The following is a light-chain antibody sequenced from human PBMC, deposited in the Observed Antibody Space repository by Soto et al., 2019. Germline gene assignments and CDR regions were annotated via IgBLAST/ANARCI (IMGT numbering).Light chain of an antibody. J-gene: IGLJ1*01. CDR3: QSFDSSLRAYV. CDR1: SSNIGAHYD. CDR2: GNT. V-gene: IGLV1-40*01. Sequence: QSVLTQPPSVSGAPGQSVPISCTGSSSNIGAHYDVHWYQQLPGTAPKLLIYGNTNRPSGVPDRFSGSKSGTSATLTITGLQAEDEADYYCQSFDSSLRAYVFGTGTKVTVL.